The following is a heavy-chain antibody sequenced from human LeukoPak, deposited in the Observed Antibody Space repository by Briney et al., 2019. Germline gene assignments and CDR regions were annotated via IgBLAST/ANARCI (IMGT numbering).Heavy chain of an antibody. J-gene: IGHJ6*03. V-gene: IGHV3-7*01. Sequence: GGSLRLSCAASGFIFSSYWMSWVRQAPGKGLEWVANIKQDGSEKYYVDSVKGRFTISRDNAKNSLYLQMNSLRAEDTAVYYCARDSLASYYYYYMDVWGKGTTVTVSS. CDR3: ARDSLASYYYYYMDV. CDR2: IKQDGSEK. D-gene: IGHD6-13*01. CDR1: GFIFSSYW.